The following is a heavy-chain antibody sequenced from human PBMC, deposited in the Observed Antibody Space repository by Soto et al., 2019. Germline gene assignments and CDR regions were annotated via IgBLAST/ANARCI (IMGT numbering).Heavy chain of an antibody. Sequence: WASVKVSCKASGGTFSSYAISWVRQAPGQGLEWMGGIIPIFGTANYAQKFQGRVTITADESTSTAYMELSSLRSEDTAVYYCAREITLCGGSCSRNYYFDYWGQGTLVTVSS. V-gene: IGHV1-69*13. CDR2: IIPIFGTA. D-gene: IGHD2-15*01. CDR3: AREITLCGGSCSRNYYFDY. CDR1: GGTFSSYA. J-gene: IGHJ4*02.